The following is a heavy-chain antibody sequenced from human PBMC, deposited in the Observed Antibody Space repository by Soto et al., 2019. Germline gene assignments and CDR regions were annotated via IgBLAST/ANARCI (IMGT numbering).Heavy chain of an antibody. J-gene: IGHJ4*02. CDR2: IYSSGST. D-gene: IGHD4-17*01. Sequence: TETLSLTCTVSVGSISSYYWSWIRQPPGKGLEWIGYIYSSGSTNYNPSLKSRVTISVGTSKNQFSLRLSSVTAADPAVYYCARAYGDYVFDYWGQGTLVTVS. CDR3: ARAYGDYVFDY. CDR1: VGSISSYY. V-gene: IGHV4-59*01.